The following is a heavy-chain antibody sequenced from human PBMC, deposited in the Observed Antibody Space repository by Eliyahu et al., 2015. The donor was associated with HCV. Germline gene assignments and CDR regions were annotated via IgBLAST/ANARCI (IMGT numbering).Heavy chain of an antibody. J-gene: IGHJ4*02. CDR2: IFSNDEK. Sequence: QVTLKESGPVLVKPTETLTLTCTVSGFSLSNARMGVSWIRQPPGKALEWLAHIFSNDEKSYSTSLKSRLTISKDTSKSQVVLTMTNMDPVDTATYYCARIGGSKGDEQWLVETDYFDYWGQGTLVTVSS. V-gene: IGHV2-26*01. D-gene: IGHD6-19*01. CDR1: GFSLSNARMG. CDR3: ARIGGSKGDEQWLVETDYFDY.